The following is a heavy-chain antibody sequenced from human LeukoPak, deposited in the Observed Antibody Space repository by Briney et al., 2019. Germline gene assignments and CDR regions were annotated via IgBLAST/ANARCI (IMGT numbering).Heavy chain of an antibody. CDR1: GYSFTDYY. Sequence: GASVKVSCKASGYSFTDYYMNWVRLAPGQGLEWMGWISPNSGGTNYAQKFQDRVTMTRDTSISTAYMELSLLRSDDTAVYYCARGDYYGSGKVVAAWGQGTLVTVSS. J-gene: IGHJ5*02. CDR3: ARGDYYGSGKVVAA. CDR2: ISPNSGGT. V-gene: IGHV1-2*02. D-gene: IGHD3-10*01.